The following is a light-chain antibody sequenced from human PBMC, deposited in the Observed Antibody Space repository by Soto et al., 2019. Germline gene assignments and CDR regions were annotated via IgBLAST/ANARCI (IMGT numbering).Light chain of an antibody. CDR2: SDN. CDR1: SSNIGSNT. J-gene: IGLJ1*01. V-gene: IGLV1-44*01. CDR3: AAWDDSLNGFYV. Sequence: QSVLTQPPSASGTPGQRVTISCSGSSSNIGSNTVNWYQQLPGTTPKLLIYSDNYRPSGVPDRFSGSKSGTSASLAISGLQSEDEADYYCAAWDDSLNGFYVFGTGTKLTVL.